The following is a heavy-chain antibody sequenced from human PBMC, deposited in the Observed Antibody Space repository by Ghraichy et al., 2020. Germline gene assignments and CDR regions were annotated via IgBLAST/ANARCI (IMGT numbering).Heavy chain of an antibody. J-gene: IGHJ4*02. CDR3: ARGRYSSSCFDY. Sequence: GGSLRLSCAASGFTFSSYSMNWVRQAPGKGLEWVSYISGTSSTTYYADSVKGRFTISRDNAKNSLYLQMNSLRAEDTAVYYCARGRYSSSCFDYWGQGTLVTVSS. V-gene: IGHV3-48*04. CDR1: GFTFSSYS. CDR2: ISGTSSTT. D-gene: IGHD6-13*01.